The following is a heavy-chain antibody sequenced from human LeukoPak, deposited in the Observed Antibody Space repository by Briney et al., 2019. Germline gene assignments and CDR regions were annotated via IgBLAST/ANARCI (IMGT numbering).Heavy chain of an antibody. CDR3: ARDRYSSSIIFDY. J-gene: IGHJ4*02. Sequence: GGSLRLSCAASGFTFSSYAMHWVRQAPGKGLEWVAVISYDGSNKYYADSVKGRFTISRDNSKNTLYLQMNSLRAEDTAVYYCARDRYSSSIIFDYWGQGTLVTVSS. D-gene: IGHD6-6*01. CDR2: ISYDGSNK. V-gene: IGHV3-30-3*01. CDR1: GFTFSSYA.